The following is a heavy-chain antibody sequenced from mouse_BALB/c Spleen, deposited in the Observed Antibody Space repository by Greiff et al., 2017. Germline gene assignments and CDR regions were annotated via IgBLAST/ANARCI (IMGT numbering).Heavy chain of an antibody. J-gene: IGHJ3*01. CDR3: AREVIYDGYSLFAY. CDR1: GFTFSSYT. CDR2: ISDVGSYT. V-gene: IGHV5-6-4*01. Sequence: EVKVVASGGGLVQPGGSLHLSCAASGFTFSSYTMSWVRQPPEKRLEWVAYISDVGSYTYYPDSVKGRFTISRDNAKNNLYLQMSSLKSEDTAMYYCAREVIYDGYSLFAYWGQGTLVTVSA. D-gene: IGHD2-3*01.